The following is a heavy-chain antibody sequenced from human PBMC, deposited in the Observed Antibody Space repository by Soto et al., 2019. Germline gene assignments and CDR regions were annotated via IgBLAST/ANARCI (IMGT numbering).Heavy chain of an antibody. CDR2: INPNSGGT. Sequence: ASVKVSCKASGYTFTGYYMHWVRQAPGQGLEWMGWINPNSGGTNYAQKFQGWVTMTRDTSISTAYMELSRLRSDDTAVYYCAREAGYYYGSGTQAYFDYWGQGTLVTVSS. D-gene: IGHD3-10*01. CDR1: GYTFTGYY. CDR3: AREAGYYYGSGTQAYFDY. J-gene: IGHJ4*02. V-gene: IGHV1-2*04.